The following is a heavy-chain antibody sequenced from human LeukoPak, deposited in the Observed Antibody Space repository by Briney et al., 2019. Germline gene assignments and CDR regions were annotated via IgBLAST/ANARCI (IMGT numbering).Heavy chain of an antibody. V-gene: IGHV4-4*02. CDR1: GVSVSSDSW. J-gene: IGHJ4*02. D-gene: IGHD3-10*01. CDR3: ARHIGDRRDYYGSGNYYNGFFD. CDR2: IHHSGST. Sequence: SGTLSLTCAVSGVSVSSDSWWSWVRQSPGKGLEWIGEIHHSGSTNYSPSLKNRVIILVDESKNHFSLKVTSVIAADTAVYYCARHIGDRRDYYGSGNYYNGFFDWGQGSLVTISS.